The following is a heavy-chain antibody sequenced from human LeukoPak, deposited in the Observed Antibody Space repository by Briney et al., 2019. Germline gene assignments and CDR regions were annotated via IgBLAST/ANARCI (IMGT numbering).Heavy chain of an antibody. J-gene: IGHJ5*02. V-gene: IGHV3-74*01. CDR3: AREAGSSWFDP. Sequence: PAGGSLRLSCAASGFTFSSYWMHWVRQAPGKGLVWVSRINSDGSSTSYADSVKGRFTISRDNAKNTLYLQMNSLRAEDTAVYYCAREAGSSWFDPWGQGTLVTVSS. CDR1: GFTFSSYW. D-gene: IGHD2-2*01. CDR2: INSDGSST.